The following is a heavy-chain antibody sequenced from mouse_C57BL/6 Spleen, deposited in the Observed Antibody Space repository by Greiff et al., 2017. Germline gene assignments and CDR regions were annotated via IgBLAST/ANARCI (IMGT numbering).Heavy chain of an antibody. CDR2: IDPSDSYT. D-gene: IGHD2-3*01. J-gene: IGHJ4*01. CDR1: GYTFTSYW. V-gene: IGHV1-69*01. Sequence: QVQLQQPGAELVMPGASVKLSCKASGYTFTSYWMHWVKQRPGQGLEWIGEIDPSDSYTNYNQKFKGKSTLTVDKSSSTAYMQLSSLTSEDSVVYYCARRWTAMDYWGQGTSVTVSS. CDR3: ARRWTAMDY.